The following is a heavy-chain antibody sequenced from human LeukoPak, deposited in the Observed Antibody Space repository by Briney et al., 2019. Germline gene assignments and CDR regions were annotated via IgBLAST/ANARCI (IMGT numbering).Heavy chain of an antibody. V-gene: IGHV4-59*08. D-gene: IGHD1-14*01. J-gene: IGHJ4*02. CDR3: ARHGTISSESYSDY. CDR2: IHNSGRT. Sequence: SETLSLTCSVSGGSVRSYYWSWIRQSPGKGLEWIGYIHNSGRTNYNPSLKSRVTGFVDTSKNQVSLRLSSVTAADTAVYYCARHGTISSESYSDYWGQGTLVTVSS. CDR1: GGSVRSYY.